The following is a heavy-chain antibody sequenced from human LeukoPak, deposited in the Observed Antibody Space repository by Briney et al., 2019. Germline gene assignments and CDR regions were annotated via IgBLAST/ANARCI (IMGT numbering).Heavy chain of an antibody. J-gene: IGHJ5*02. D-gene: IGHD3-22*01. CDR2: ISSSSSYI. CDR1: GFTFSSYS. V-gene: IGHV3-21*01. CDR3: ARDYSDYYDSSGYYSLDP. Sequence: GGSLRLSCAASGFTFSSYSMNWVRQAPGKGLEWVSSISSSSSYIYYADSVKGRFTISRDNSKNTLYLQMNSLRAEDTAVYYCARDYSDYYDSSGYYSLDPWGQGTLVTVSS.